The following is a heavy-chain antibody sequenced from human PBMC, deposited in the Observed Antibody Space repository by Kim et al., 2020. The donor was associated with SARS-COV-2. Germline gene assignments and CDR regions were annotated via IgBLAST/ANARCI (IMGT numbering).Heavy chain of an antibody. Sequence: SPSFHGQVTISADKSISTAYLQWSSLKASDTAMYYCARHGDSSGYYWFDPWGQGTLVTVSS. CDR3: ARHGDSSGYYWFDP. J-gene: IGHJ5*02. D-gene: IGHD3-22*01. V-gene: IGHV5-51*01.